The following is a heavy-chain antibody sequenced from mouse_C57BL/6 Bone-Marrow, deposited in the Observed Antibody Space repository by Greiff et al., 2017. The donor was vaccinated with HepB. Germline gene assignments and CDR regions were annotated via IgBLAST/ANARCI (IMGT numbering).Heavy chain of an antibody. J-gene: IGHJ4*01. D-gene: IGHD2-2*01. CDR3: AVWLRRRIQLAMDY. V-gene: IGHV1-75*01. CDR1: GYTFTDYY. CDR2: IFPGSGST. Sequence: QVQLKQSGPELVKPGASVKISCKASGYTFTDYYINWVKQRPGQGLEWIGWIFPGSGSTYYNEKFKGKATLTVDKSSSTAYMLLSSLTSEDSAVYCCAVWLRRRIQLAMDYWGQGTSVTVSS.